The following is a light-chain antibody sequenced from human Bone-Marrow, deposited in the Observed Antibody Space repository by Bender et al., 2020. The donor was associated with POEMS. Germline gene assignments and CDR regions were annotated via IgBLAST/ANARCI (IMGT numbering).Light chain of an antibody. CDR2: GVS. CDR3: SSYTDSTSVV. Sequence: QSTLTQPASVSWAPGQSITIPCNGTGRDLATTNYVSWYQHHPGKAPKLLIFGVSDRPSGVSNRFSGSKAGATASLTISGLQAEDAADYRCSSYTDSTSVVFGGGTKVTVL. J-gene: IGLJ2*01. V-gene: IGLV2-14*03. CDR1: GRDLATTNY.